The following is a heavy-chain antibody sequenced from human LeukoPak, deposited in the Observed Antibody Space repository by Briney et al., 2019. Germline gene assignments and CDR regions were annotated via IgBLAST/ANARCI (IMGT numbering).Heavy chain of an antibody. V-gene: IGHV4-38-2*01. Sequence: SETLSLTCAVSGYSISSGYYWGWIRQPPGKGLEWIGSIYHSGSTYYNPSLKSRVTISVDTSKNQFSLKLSSVTAADTAVYYCASLTGYYYYYIDVWGKGTTVTVPS. CDR2: IYHSGST. CDR3: ASLTGYYYYYIDV. D-gene: IGHD4/OR15-4a*01. J-gene: IGHJ6*03. CDR1: GYSISSGYY.